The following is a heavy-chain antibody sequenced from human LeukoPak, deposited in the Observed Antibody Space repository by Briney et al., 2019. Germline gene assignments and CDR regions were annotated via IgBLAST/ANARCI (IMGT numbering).Heavy chain of an antibody. J-gene: IGHJ3*01. CDR3: ARRWVYDKRAFDA. Sequence: SETLSLTCTVSGGSISGTYYWSWIRQPPGKGLEWIGYIYYTGTTDSHPSLKSRVTISLDTSKNQFSLNLSSVTAADTAVYYCARRWVYDKRAFDAWGQGTMVTVSS. CDR1: GGSISGTYY. CDR2: IYYTGTT. D-gene: IGHD3-16*01. V-gene: IGHV4-59*08.